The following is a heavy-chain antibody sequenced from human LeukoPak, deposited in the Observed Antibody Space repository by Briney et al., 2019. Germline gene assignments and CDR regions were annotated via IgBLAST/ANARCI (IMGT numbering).Heavy chain of an antibody. CDR1: GGSISSSIYY. D-gene: IGHD3-9*01. CDR3: ARVAGYYDILTGYYPIPYFDY. CDR2: IYYSGST. Sequence: SETLSLTCTVSGGSISSSIYYWGWIRQPPGKGLEWIGSIYYSGSTYYNPSLKSRVTISVDTSKTQFSLKLSSVTAADTAVYYCARVAGYYDILTGYYPIPYFDYWGQGTLVTVSS. J-gene: IGHJ4*02. V-gene: IGHV4-39*07.